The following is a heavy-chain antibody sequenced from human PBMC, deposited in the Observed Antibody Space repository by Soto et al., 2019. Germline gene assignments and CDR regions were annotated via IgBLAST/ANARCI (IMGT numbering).Heavy chain of an antibody. J-gene: IGHJ6*02. D-gene: IGHD6-13*01. V-gene: IGHV2-70*20. CDR2: IDWADDK. Sequence: TFSSYWMSWVRQAPGKALEWLALIDWADDKYYSTSLKTRLTISKDTSKNQVVLTMTNMDPVDTATYYCARIRGAAASDGMDVWGQGTTVTVSS. CDR3: ARIRGAAASDGMDV. CDR1: TFSSYW.